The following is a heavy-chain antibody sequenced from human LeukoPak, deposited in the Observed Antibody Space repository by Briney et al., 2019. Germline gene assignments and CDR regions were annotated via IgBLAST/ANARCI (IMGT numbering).Heavy chain of an antibody. D-gene: IGHD3-10*01. CDR1: GGTFSSYA. J-gene: IGHJ1*01. CDR3: ASPHGNRGLWFGELFYQH. CDR2: IIPIFGTA. Sequence: ASVKVSCKASGGTFSSYAISWVRQAPGQGLEWMGGIIPIFGTANYAQKFQGRVTITADESTSTAYMELSSLRSEDTAVYYCASPHGNRGLWFGELFYQHWGQGTLVTVSS. V-gene: IGHV1-69*13.